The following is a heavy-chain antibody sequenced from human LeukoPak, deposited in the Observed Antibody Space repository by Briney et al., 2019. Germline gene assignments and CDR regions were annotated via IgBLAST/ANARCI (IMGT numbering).Heavy chain of an antibody. CDR2: ISRGGSTI. CDR3: ARVATMVRVPLDALDI. V-gene: IGHV3-48*03. J-gene: IGHJ3*02. CDR1: GFTFSGCE. D-gene: IGHD3-10*01. Sequence: PGGSLRLSCAISGFTFSGCELTWVRQAPGKGLEWMSYISRGGSTIYYADSVKGRFTTSRDNAKNSLYLQMNSLRVEDTAVYYCARVATMVRVPLDALDIWGEGTMVSVSS.